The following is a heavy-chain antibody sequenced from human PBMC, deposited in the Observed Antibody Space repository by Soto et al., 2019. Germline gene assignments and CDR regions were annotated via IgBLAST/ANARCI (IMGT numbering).Heavy chain of an antibody. D-gene: IGHD6-13*01. V-gene: IGHV3-48*01. Sequence: GGSLRLSCAASGFNFSSYSMNSVRQAPGKGLEWVSYISSSSSTIYYADSAKGRFTISRDNAKNSLYLQMNSLRAEDTAVYYCARGTAAAGSSGVDYWDQGTLVTVS. CDR1: GFNFSSYS. CDR2: ISSSSSTI. CDR3: ARGTAAAGSSGVDY. J-gene: IGHJ4*02.